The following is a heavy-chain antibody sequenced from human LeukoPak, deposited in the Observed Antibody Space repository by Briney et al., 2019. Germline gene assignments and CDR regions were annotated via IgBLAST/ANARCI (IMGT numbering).Heavy chain of an antibody. CDR1: GFSFSSNE. D-gene: IGHD3-10*02. CDR3: AELGITMIGGV. V-gene: IGHV3-48*03. Sequence: GGSLRLSCAASGFSFSSNELNWVRQAPRTGLELVSYISSSGSTIYYADCVKGRFTISRDNAKNALYLQMNSLRGEDTAVYYCAELGITMIGGVWGKGTTVTISS. CDR2: ISSSGSTI. J-gene: IGHJ6*04.